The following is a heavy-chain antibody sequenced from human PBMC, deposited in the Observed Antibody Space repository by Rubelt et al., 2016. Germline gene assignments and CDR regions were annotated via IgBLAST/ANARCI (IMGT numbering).Heavy chain of an antibody. CDR2: IYHSGST. D-gene: IGHD2-15*01. J-gene: IGHJ4*02. V-gene: IGHV4-4*02. CDR3: ARHESGTIHVGY. Sequence: GEIYHSGSTNYNPSLKSRVTISVDKSKNQFSLKLSSVTAADTAVYYCARHESGTIHVGYWGQGTLVTVSS.